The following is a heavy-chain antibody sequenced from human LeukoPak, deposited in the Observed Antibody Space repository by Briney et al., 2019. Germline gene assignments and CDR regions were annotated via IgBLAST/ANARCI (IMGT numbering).Heavy chain of an antibody. V-gene: IGHV1-46*01. CDR1: GYTFTSYS. D-gene: IGHD4-17*01. CDR2: INPSGGDT. CDR3: ATSLSGEWGDY. Sequence: ASVKVSCKASGYTFTSYSMHWVRQAPGQGLEWMGIINPSGGDTSYAQKFQGRVTMPRDMSTSTVYMELSSLRSDDTAVFYCATSLSGEWGDYWGQGTLVTVSS. J-gene: IGHJ4*02.